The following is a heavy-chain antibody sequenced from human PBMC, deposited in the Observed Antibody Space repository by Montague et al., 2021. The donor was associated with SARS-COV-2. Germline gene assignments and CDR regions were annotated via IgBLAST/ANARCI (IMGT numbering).Heavy chain of an antibody. D-gene: IGHD1-1*01. CDR2: TYYRSKWYA. CDR3: ARDRLAVGTSLGMDV. J-gene: IGHJ6*02. Sequence: CAISGDSVSSNNAWTWIRPSPSRGLEWLGRTYYRSKWYADYAVSVKSRITIYPDTSKNQFSLHLNFVTPEDTALYYCARDRLAVGTSLGMDVWGQGTTVTVSS. CDR1: GDSVSSNNA. V-gene: IGHV6-1*01.